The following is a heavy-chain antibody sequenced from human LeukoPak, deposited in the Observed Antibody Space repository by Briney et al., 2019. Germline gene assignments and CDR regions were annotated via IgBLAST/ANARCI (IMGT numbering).Heavy chain of an antibody. Sequence: GGSLRLSCAASGFTFSSYWMSWVRQAPGKGLEWVANIKQDGSEKYYVDSVKGRFTISRDNAKNSLYLQMNSLRAEDTAVYYCAKDWSYSSSSAYYFDYWGQGTLVTVSS. J-gene: IGHJ4*02. D-gene: IGHD6-6*01. CDR2: IKQDGSEK. CDR3: AKDWSYSSSSAYYFDY. CDR1: GFTFSSYW. V-gene: IGHV3-7*03.